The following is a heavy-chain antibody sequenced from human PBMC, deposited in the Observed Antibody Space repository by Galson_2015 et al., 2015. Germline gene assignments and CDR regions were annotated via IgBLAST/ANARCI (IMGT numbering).Heavy chain of an antibody. CDR3: ASIPTIPPGGDY. CDR2: INPSGGST. D-gene: IGHD1-26*01. J-gene: IGHJ4*02. Sequence: SVKVSCKASGYTFTSYYMHWVRQAPGQGLEWMGIINPSGGSTSYARKFQGRVTMTRDMSTSTVYMELSSLRSEDTAVYYCASIPTIPPGGDYWGQGTLVTVSS. CDR1: GYTFTSYY. V-gene: IGHV1-46*01.